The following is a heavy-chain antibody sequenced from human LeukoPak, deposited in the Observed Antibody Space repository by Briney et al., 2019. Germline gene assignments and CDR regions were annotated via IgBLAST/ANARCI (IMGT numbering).Heavy chain of an antibody. CDR3: ATFAEGRVRRSLDGMDV. CDR1: GYTLTELS. D-gene: IGHD1-1*01. Sequence: GASVKVSCKVSGYTLTELSMHWVRQAPGKGLEWMGGFDPEDGETIYAQKFQGRVTMTEDTSTDTAYMELSSLRSEDTAVYYCATFAEGRVRRSLDGMDVWGQGTTVTVSS. CDR2: FDPEDGET. J-gene: IGHJ6*02. V-gene: IGHV1-24*01.